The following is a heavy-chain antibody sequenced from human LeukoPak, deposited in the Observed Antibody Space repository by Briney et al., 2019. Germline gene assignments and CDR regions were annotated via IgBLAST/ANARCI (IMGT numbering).Heavy chain of an antibody. V-gene: IGHV1-46*01. Sequence: APVKVSRKASGSTFTSYYMHWVRQAPGQGHGWMGIINPRGGSTSYAQKFQGRVTMTRDTSTSTVYMELSSLRSEDTAVYYCARDVGSGGPEDWGQGTLVTVSS. CDR1: GSTFTSYY. D-gene: IGHD1-14*01. CDR3: ARDVGSGGPED. CDR2: INPRGGST. J-gene: IGHJ4*02.